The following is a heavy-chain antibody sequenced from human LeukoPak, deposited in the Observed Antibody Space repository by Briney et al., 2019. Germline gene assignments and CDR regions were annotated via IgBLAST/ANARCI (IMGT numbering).Heavy chain of an antibody. CDR3: ARHKPEMATKTFDY. CDR2: IYYSGST. D-gene: IGHD5-24*01. CDR1: GGSFSTYY. J-gene: IGHJ4*02. Sequence: SETLSLTCTVSGGSFSTYYWSWLRQPPGKGLEWIGFIYYSGSTSYNPSLKSRVTISVDTSKNQFSLKLSSVTAADTAVYYCARHKPEMATKTFDYWGQGTLVTVSS. V-gene: IGHV4-59*08.